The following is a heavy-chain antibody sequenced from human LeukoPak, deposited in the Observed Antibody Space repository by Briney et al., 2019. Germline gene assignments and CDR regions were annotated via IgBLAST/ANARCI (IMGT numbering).Heavy chain of an antibody. J-gene: IGHJ4*02. V-gene: IGHV3-7*01. CDR3: ATAYDILTSFYCNDY. CDR2: INPDGSAK. D-gene: IGHD3-9*01. Sequence: PGGSLRLSCAASGFTFSRYWMTWVRQAPGKGLEWLANINPDGSAKYHVDSVKGRFTISRDNAESSLYLQMNSLRAEDTAVYYCATAYDILTSFYCNDYWGQGTLVTVSS. CDR1: GFTFSRYW.